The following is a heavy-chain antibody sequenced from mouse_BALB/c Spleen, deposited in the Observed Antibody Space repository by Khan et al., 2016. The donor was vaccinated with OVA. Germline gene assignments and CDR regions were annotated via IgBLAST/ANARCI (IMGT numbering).Heavy chain of an antibody. CDR3: ARDRYDYFDY. V-gene: IGHV9-2-1*01. D-gene: IGHD2-14*01. J-gene: IGHJ2*01. CDR2: INTETGEP. Sequence: QIQLVQSGPELKKPGETVKISCKASGYTFTDYPMHWVKQAPGKGLKWMGWINTETGEPTYADDFKGRFVFSLETSASTAYLQINNLKNEDTATYFCARDRYDYFDYWGQGTTLTVSS. CDR1: GYTFTDYP.